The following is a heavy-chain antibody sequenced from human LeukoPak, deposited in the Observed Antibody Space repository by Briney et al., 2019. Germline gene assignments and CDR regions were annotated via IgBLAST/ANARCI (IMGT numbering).Heavy chain of an antibody. J-gene: IGHJ4*02. CDR1: GFTFSSYW. Sequence: PGGSLRLSCAASGFTFSSYWMSWVRQAPGKGLEWVANIKEDATEKYYVDSVKGRFTISRDNAKNSLYLQMNSLRAEDTAVYYCARDVGSGSYSASDYWGQGTRVTVSS. D-gene: IGHD3-10*01. CDR3: ARDVGSGSYSASDY. V-gene: IGHV3-7*01. CDR2: IKEDATEK.